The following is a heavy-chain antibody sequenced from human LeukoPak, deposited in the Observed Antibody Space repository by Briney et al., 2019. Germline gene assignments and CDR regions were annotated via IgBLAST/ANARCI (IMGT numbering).Heavy chain of an antibody. D-gene: IGHD3-22*01. V-gene: IGHV4-34*01. CDR3: ARGESSGYPLDS. CDR2: INHSGST. J-gene: IGHJ4*02. CDR1: GGSFSGYY. Sequence: SETLSLTCAVYGGSFSGYYWSWIRQPPGKGLEWIGEINHSGSTNYNPSLKSRVTISVDTSKNQFSLKLSSVTAADTAVYYCARGESSGYPLDSGGQGPLVPVPS.